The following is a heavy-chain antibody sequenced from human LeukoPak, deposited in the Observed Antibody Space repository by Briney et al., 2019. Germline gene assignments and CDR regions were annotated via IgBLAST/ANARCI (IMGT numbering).Heavy chain of an antibody. V-gene: IGHV3-30*03. CDR2: ISYDGSNK. CDR1: GFTFSSYG. CDR3: ARDWVYKIDY. D-gene: IGHD5-24*01. J-gene: IGHJ4*02. Sequence: SGGSLRLSCAASGFTFSSYGMHWVRQAPGKGLEWVAVISYDGSNKYYADSVKGRFTISRDNSKNTLILQMNGLRVEDTAVYYCARDWVYKIDYWGRGTLVTVSS.